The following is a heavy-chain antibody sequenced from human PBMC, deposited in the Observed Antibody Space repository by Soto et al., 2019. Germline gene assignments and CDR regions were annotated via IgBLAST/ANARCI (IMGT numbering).Heavy chain of an antibody. CDR2: IYRTGST. CDR3: ARGVTYYYGSGSYGGSYYGMDV. CDR1: GGSFTSNNW. J-gene: IGHJ6*02. Sequence: SETLSLTCAVSGGSFTSNNWWTWVRQPPGQGLEWIGEIYRTGSTNYNPSLKSRVTISLDKSENQFSLKLSSVTAADTAVYYCARGVTYYYGSGSYGGSYYGMDVWGQGTTVTVSS. D-gene: IGHD3-10*01. V-gene: IGHV4-4*02.